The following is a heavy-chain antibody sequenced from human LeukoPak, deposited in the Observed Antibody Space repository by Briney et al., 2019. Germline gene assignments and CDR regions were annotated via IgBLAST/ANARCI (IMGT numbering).Heavy chain of an antibody. CDR1: GGTFSSYA. Sequence: GASVKVSCKASGGTFSSYAISWVRQAPGQGLEWMGGIIPIFGTANYAQKFQGRATITADESTSTAYMELSSLRSEDTAVYYCASLQGEHPGDYYYYGMDVWGQGTTVTVSS. D-gene: IGHD2-21*01. J-gene: IGHJ6*02. CDR3: ASLQGEHPGDYYYYGMDV. V-gene: IGHV1-69*13. CDR2: IIPIFGTA.